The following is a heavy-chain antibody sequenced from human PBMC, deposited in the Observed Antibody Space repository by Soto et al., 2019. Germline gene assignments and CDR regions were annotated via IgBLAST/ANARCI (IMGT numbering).Heavy chain of an antibody. V-gene: IGHV3-74*01. CDR1: GFTFSSYW. Sequence: EVQLVESGGGLVQPGGSLRLSCAASGFTFSSYWMHWVRQAPGKGLVWVSRVNSDGGEISYADSVKGRFTISRDNAKNTLYLERNSLRAEDTAVYFCARLGVNGGYRTDYWGQGTLVTVSS. J-gene: IGHJ4*02. D-gene: IGHD3-22*01. CDR2: VNSDGGEI. CDR3: ARLGVNGGYRTDY.